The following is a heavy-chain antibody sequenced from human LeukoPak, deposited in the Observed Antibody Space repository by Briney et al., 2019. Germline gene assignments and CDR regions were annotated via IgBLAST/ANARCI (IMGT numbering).Heavy chain of an antibody. D-gene: IGHD6-13*01. Sequence: ASVKVSCKASGYTFTSYAMNWVRQAPGQGLEWMGWINTNTGNPTYAQGFTGRFVFSLDTSVSTAYLQISSLKAEDTAVYYCARETRVAAAGTSFTFDIWGQGTMVTVSS. V-gene: IGHV7-4-1*02. CDR2: INTNTGNP. CDR3: ARETRVAAAGTSFTFDI. CDR1: GYTFTSYA. J-gene: IGHJ3*02.